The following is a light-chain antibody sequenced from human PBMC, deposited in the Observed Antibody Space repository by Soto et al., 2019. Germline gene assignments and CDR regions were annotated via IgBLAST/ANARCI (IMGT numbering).Light chain of an antibody. CDR2: EVS. CDR3: NSYTSSSTLYA. CDR1: SSDVGGYNY. Sequence: QSALTQPASVSGSPGQSITISCTGTSSDVGGYNYVSWYQHHPGKAPKLMIYEVSNRPSGVSNRFSGSKSGNTASLTISGLQAEDEADYYCNSYTSSSTLYAFGTGTKVTVL. V-gene: IGLV2-14*01. J-gene: IGLJ1*01.